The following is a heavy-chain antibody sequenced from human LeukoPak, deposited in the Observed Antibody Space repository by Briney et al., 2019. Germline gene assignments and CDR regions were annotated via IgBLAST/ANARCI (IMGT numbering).Heavy chain of an antibody. CDR3: ARASSGWYNWFDP. V-gene: IGHV4-39*07. Sequence: SETLSLTCTVSGGSISSSDYDWGWIRQPPGKGLEWIGSIYYSVTTYYNPSLKSRVTISVDTSKNQFSLKLNSVTAADTAVYYCARASSGWYNWFDPWGQGTPVTVSS. D-gene: IGHD6-19*01. CDR2: IYYSVTT. J-gene: IGHJ5*02. CDR1: GGSISSSDYD.